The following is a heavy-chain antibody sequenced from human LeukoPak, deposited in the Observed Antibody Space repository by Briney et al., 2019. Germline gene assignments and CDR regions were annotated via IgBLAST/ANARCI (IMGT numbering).Heavy chain of an antibody. Sequence: GGSLRLSCAASGFTSSSYWMSWVRQAPGKGLEWVANIKQDGSEKYYVDSVKGRFAISRDNAKNSLYLQMNSLRAEDTAVYYCARAGRPARDYWGQGTLVTVSS. CDR1: GFTSSSYW. CDR2: IKQDGSEK. V-gene: IGHV3-7*01. CDR3: ARAGRPARDY. J-gene: IGHJ4*02.